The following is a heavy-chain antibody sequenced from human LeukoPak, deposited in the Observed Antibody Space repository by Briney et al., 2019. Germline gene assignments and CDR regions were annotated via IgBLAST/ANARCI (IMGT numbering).Heavy chain of an antibody. CDR2: IYTSGST. CDR3: ARGGGVVVPAAMSYYYYYYMDV. J-gene: IGHJ6*03. V-gene: IGHV4-4*07. Sequence: SETLSLTCTVSGGSISSYYWSWIRQPAGKGLEWIGRIYTSGSTNYNPSLKSRVTISVDTSKNQFSLKLSSVTAADTAVYYCARGGGVVVPAAMSYYYYYYMDVWGKGTTVTISS. D-gene: IGHD2-2*01. CDR1: GGSISSYY.